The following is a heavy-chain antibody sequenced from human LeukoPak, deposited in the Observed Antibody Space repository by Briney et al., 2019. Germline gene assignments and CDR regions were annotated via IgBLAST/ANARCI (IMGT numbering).Heavy chain of an antibody. Sequence: ASVKVSCKASGYSFTGYHIHWVRQATGQGLEWMGWINPNNGDTKYTQKFNDRVTMTRDTSINTAYMELNRLTSDDTAVYYCARVQGYCSDGKCLFWGQGTLISVSS. J-gene: IGHJ4*02. CDR2: INPNNGDT. CDR1: GYSFTGYH. V-gene: IGHV1-2*02. CDR3: ARVQGYCSDGKCLF. D-gene: IGHD2-15*01.